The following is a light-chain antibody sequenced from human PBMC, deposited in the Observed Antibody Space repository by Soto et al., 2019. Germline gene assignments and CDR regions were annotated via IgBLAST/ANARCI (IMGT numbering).Light chain of an antibody. CDR2: GAS. V-gene: IGKV3-20*01. J-gene: IGKJ1*01. CDR1: QILLDSDDGITY. CDR3: QQYGSLPTT. Sequence: VMTQIPVSLSVTPGEPASISCRSSQILLDSDDGITYLVWYQQKPGQAPRLLIYGASGRATGIPDRFSGSGSGTDFTLTISRLEPEDFAVYYCQQYGSLPTTFGHGTKVDIK.